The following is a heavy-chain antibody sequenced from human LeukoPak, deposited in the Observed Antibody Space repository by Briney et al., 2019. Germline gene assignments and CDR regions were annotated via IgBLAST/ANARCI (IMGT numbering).Heavy chain of an antibody. CDR1: GFTFSSYW. CDR3: QGSTMIRGDTTGGFDI. D-gene: IGHD3-22*01. J-gene: IGHJ3*02. V-gene: IGHV3-7*01. Sequence: GGSLRLSCAASGFTFSSYWMSWVRQAPGKGLEWVANIKQDGSEKYYVDSVKGRFTISRDNAKNSLYLQMNSLRAEDTAVYYCQGSTMIRGDTTGGFDIWGQGTKVTVSS. CDR2: IKQDGSEK.